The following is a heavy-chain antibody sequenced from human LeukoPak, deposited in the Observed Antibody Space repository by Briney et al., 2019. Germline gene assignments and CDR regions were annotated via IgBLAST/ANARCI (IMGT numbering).Heavy chain of an antibody. CDR3: AKAFGTSYNWFDP. V-gene: IGHV3-30*04. J-gene: IGHJ5*02. Sequence: GRSLRLSCAASGFTFSNYAMHWVRQAPGKGLEWLATMSYDGGNKYYADSVKGRFTISRDNSKKTLYLQMNSLRAEDTALYYCAKAFGTSYNWFDPWGQGTLVTVSS. CDR1: GFTFSNYA. D-gene: IGHD3-16*01. CDR2: MSYDGGNK.